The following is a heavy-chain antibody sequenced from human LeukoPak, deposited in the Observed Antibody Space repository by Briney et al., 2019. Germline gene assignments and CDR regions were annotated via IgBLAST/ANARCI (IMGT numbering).Heavy chain of an antibody. CDR1: GGSISSNNYY. V-gene: IGHV4-31*03. J-gene: IGHJ4*02. D-gene: IGHD5-18*01. Sequence: PSVTLSLTCTVSGGSISSNNYYWGWIRQPPGKGLEWIGYMYYRGSTYYNPSLKSRVTISVDTSKNQFSLKLSSVTAADTAVYYCARSYGYGTNFDYWGQGTLVTVSS. CDR3: ARSYGYGTNFDY. CDR2: MYYRGST.